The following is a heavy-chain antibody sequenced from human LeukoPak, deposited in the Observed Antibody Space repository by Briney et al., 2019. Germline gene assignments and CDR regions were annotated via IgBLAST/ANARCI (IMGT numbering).Heavy chain of an antibody. CDR3: AVQIIMIVVVPYFDY. CDR2: ISGTGTTI. Sequence: GGSLRLSCAASGLTFCYYYMTWIRQAPGKGLEWVSSISGTGTTIYSADSVRGRFTVSRDNARNSLFLHMNSLRAEDTAVYYCAVQIIMIVVVPYFDYWGQGTLVTVSS. D-gene: IGHD3-22*01. V-gene: IGHV3-11*04. CDR1: GLTFCYYY. J-gene: IGHJ4*02.